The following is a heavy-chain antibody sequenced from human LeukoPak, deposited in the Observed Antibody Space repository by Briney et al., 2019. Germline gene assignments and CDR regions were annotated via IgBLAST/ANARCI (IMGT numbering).Heavy chain of an antibody. CDR1: GGSLISSNYF. V-gene: IGHV4-39*07. CDR3: ARLWELWDAFHI. J-gene: IGHJ3*02. D-gene: IGHD1-26*01. Sequence: SETLSLTCTVSGGSLISSNYFWGWFRQPPWRGLEWIGSFYYSGSTNYNPSLKSRVTISVDTSKNQFSLNVSSVTAADTAVYYCARLWELWDAFHIWGQGTMVTVSS. CDR2: FYYSGST.